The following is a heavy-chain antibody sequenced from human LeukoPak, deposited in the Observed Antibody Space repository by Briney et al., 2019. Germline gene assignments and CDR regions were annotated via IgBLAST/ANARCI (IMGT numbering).Heavy chain of an antibody. J-gene: IGHJ6*03. V-gene: IGHV4-59*12. Sequence: PSETLSLTCTVSGGSISSYYWSWIRQPPGKGLEWIGYIYYSGSTNYNPSLKSRVTISVDTSKNQFSLKLSSVTAADTAVYYCATISGYYYFYYYMDVWGKGTTVTVS. CDR2: IYYSGST. D-gene: IGHD3-22*01. CDR1: GGSISSYY. CDR3: ATISGYYYFYYYMDV.